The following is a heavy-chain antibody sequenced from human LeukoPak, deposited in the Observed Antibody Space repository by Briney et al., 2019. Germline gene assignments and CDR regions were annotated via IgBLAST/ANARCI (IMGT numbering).Heavy chain of an antibody. CDR1: GFTFSSYS. Sequence: PGGSLRLSCAASGFTFSSYSMNWVRQAPGKGLEWVSYISSSSSTIYYADSVKGRFTISRDNAKNSLYLQMNSLRAEDTAVYYCARDRPPSRSVNDNWGQGTLVTVSS. CDR3: ARDRPPSRSVNDN. D-gene: IGHD4-17*01. J-gene: IGHJ4*02. V-gene: IGHV3-48*04. CDR2: ISSSSSTI.